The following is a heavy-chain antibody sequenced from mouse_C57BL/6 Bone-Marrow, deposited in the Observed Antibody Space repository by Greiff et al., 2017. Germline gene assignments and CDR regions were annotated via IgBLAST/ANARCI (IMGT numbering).Heavy chain of an antibody. CDR3: TSRCPVYLPGGY. CDR1: GYTFTSYW. J-gene: IGHJ2*01. CDR2: IDPSDSYT. Sequence: QVQLQQPGAELARPGTSVKLSCKASGYTFTSYWMHWVKQRPGQGLEWIGVIDPSDSYTNYNQKFKGKATLTVDTSSSTAYMQLSSLTYEDSAVYSSTSRCPVYLPGGYWGQGTTLTVSS. V-gene: IGHV1-59*01. D-gene: IGHD5-5*01.